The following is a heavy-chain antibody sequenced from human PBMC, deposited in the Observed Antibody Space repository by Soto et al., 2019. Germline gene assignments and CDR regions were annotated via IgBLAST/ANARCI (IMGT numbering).Heavy chain of an antibody. D-gene: IGHD1-20*01. CDR3: ARGPGIHVDY. Sequence: SETLSLTCTVSGGSISSGGYYWSWIRQHPGKGLEWIGYIYYSGSTYYNPSLKSRVTISVDTSKNQFSLKLSSVTAADTAVYYCARGPGIHVDYWGQGTLVTVSS. CDR2: IYYSGST. J-gene: IGHJ4*02. V-gene: IGHV4-31*03. CDR1: GGSISSGGYY.